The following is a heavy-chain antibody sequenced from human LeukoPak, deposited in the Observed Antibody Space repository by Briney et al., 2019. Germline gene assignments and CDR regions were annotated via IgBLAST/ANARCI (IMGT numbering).Heavy chain of an antibody. J-gene: IGHJ5*02. CDR3: APPPYYYETNGYPVA. D-gene: IGHD3-22*01. CDR2: IYYSGST. Sequence: SETLSLTCAVYGGSFSGYYWGWIRQPPGKGLEWIGSIYYSGSTYYNPSLKSRVTISVDTSRNQFSLKLPSVTAADTAVYYCAPPPYYYETNGYPVAWGQGTLVTVSS. V-gene: IGHV4-34*01. CDR1: GGSFSGYY.